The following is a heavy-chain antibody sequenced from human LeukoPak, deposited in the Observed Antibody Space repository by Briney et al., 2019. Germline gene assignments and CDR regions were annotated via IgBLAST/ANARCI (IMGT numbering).Heavy chain of an antibody. V-gene: IGHV1-69*13. CDR3: ASNTNYYENTGHYVFDS. J-gene: IGHJ4*02. CDR1: GYTFTSYY. Sequence: GASVKVSCKASGYTFTSYYMYWVRQAPGQGLEWMGGIIPLLGTANYAQKFQGRLTITADEFTGTAYMELSSLRSEDTAVFYCASNTNYYENTGHYVFDSWGQGTLVTVSS. CDR2: IIPLLGTA. D-gene: IGHD3-22*01.